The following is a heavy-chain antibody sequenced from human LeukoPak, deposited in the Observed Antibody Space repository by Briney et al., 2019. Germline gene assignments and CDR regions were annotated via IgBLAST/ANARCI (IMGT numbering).Heavy chain of an antibody. Sequence: PSETLSLTCTVSGGSISSGDYCWSWIRQPPGKGLEWIGYIYYSGSTYYNPSLKSRVNTSVDTSKNQFSLKLSSVTAADTAVYYCAREYGDDNWFDPWGQGTLVTVSS. J-gene: IGHJ5*02. CDR3: AREYGDDNWFDP. CDR2: IYYSGST. CDR1: GGSISSGDYC. D-gene: IGHD2-21*02. V-gene: IGHV4-30-4*01.